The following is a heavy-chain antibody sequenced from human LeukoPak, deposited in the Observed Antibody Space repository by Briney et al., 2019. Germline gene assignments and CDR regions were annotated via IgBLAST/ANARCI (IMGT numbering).Heavy chain of an antibody. Sequence: PLETLSLTCTVSGSISGYYWSWIRQPPGKGLEWIGYIYTSGSTNYNPSLESRVTISVDTSKNQFSLDLSSVTAADTAAYYCARQKCTSTSCLTKNAFDIWGQGTMVTVSS. J-gene: IGHJ3*02. D-gene: IGHD2-2*01. CDR3: ARQKCTSTSCLTKNAFDI. CDR1: GSISGYY. V-gene: IGHV4-4*09. CDR2: IYTSGST.